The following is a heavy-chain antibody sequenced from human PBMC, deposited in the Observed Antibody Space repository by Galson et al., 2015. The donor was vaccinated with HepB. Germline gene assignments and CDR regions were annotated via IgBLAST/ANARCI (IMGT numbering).Heavy chain of an antibody. CDR2: INPNSGGT. J-gene: IGHJ5*02. CDR3: ARDLGRTVVTPWGWFDP. D-gene: IGHD4-23*01. V-gene: IGHV1-2*02. Sequence: SVKVSCKASGYTFTGYYMHWVRQAPGQGLEWMGWINPNSGGTNYAQKFQGRVTMTRDTSISTAYMELSRLRSDDTAVYYCARDLGRTVVTPWGWFDPWGQGTLVTVSS. CDR1: GYTFTGYY.